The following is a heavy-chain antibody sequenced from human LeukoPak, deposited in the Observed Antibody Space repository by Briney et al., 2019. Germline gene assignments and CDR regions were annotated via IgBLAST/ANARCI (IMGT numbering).Heavy chain of an antibody. V-gene: IGHV4-38-2*01. CDR1: GYSISSGYY. Sequence: RPSETLSLTCAVAGYSISSGYYWGWIRQPPGKGLEWIGSIYHSGSTYYNPSLKSRVTISVDTSKSQFSLKLSSVTAADTAVYYCARHAQYQLLSDFDYRGQGTLVTVSS. CDR3: ARHAQYQLLSDFDY. D-gene: IGHD2-2*01. J-gene: IGHJ4*02. CDR2: IYHSGST.